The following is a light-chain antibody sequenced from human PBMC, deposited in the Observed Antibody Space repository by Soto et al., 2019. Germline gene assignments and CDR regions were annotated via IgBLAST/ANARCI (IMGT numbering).Light chain of an antibody. CDR2: AAS. CDR3: QQSYSTPGAA. CDR1: QSISSY. Sequence: DIPMTQSPSSLSASVGDRVTITCRASQSISSYLNWYQQKPGKAPKLLIYAASSLQSGVPSRFSGSGSVTYFTLTISSRQPEDFATYYCQQSYSTPGAAFGQGTKLEIK. J-gene: IGKJ2*01. V-gene: IGKV1-39*01.